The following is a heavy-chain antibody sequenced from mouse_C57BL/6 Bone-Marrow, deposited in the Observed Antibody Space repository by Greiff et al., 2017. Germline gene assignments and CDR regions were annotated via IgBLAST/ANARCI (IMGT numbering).Heavy chain of an antibody. CDR3: ARRTLFAMDY. CDR1: GFTFSDYC. Sequence: EVQGVESGGGLVQPGGSLKLSCAASGFTFSDYCMYWVRQTPEKRLEWVAYISTGGGSTYYPDTVKGRFTISRDKAKNTLDLTTSRLKSEDTAMYYCARRTLFAMDYWGQGTSVTVSS. CDR2: ISTGGGST. J-gene: IGHJ4*01. V-gene: IGHV5-12*01. D-gene: IGHD6-1*01.